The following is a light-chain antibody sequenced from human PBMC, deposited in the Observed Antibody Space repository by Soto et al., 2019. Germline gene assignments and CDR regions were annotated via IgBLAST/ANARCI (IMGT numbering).Light chain of an antibody. V-gene: IGKV3-15*01. CDR1: QSVSSN. CDR3: QQYNNWPGT. J-gene: IGKJ3*01. Sequence: EIVMTHSPVTLSVSPWERATLSCRASQSVSSNLAWYQQKPGQAPRLLIYGASTRATGIPARFSGSGSGTEFTLTISSLQSEDFAVYYCQQYNNWPGTFGPGTKVDI. CDR2: GAS.